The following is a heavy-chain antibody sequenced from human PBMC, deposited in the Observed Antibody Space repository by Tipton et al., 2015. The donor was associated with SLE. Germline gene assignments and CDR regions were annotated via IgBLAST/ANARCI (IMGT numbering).Heavy chain of an antibody. CDR1: GFTLSSYG. CDR2: IWYDGSNK. CDR3: AKDRTMVVDAFES. Sequence: SLRLSCAASGFTLSSYGMHWVRQAPGKGLEWVAVIWYDGSNKYYADSVKGRFTISRDNSKNTLYLQMNSLRAEDTAVYYCAKDRTMVVDAFESWGQGTMVTVSS. V-gene: IGHV3-33*06. J-gene: IGHJ3*02. D-gene: IGHD4/OR15-4a*01.